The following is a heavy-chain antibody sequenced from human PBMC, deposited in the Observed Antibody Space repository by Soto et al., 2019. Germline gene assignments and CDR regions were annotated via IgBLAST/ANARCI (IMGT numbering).Heavy chain of an antibody. CDR2: INAGNGDT. Sequence: QVQLVQSGAEVKKPGASVKVSCKASGYTFTSYAMHWVRQAPGQRLEWMGWINAGNGDTKYSQKFKGRVTITRDTSASTAYMELSSLRSEDTAVYYCARGDTLFGVVIDNYYFDYWGQGTLVTVSS. V-gene: IGHV1-3*01. CDR3: ARGDTLFGVVIDNYYFDY. J-gene: IGHJ4*02. D-gene: IGHD3-3*01. CDR1: GYTFTSYA.